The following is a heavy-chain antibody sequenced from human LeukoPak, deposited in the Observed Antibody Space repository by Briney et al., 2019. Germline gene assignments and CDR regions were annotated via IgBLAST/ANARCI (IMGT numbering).Heavy chain of an antibody. Sequence: LPGGSLRLSCAASGFTFNNYAMHWVRQAPGKGLEWVAVISYDGSNKYYADSVKGRFTISRDNSKNTLYLQMNSLRAEATAVYYCAKGSYGSGNYYYFDYWGQGTLVTVSS. J-gene: IGHJ4*02. CDR3: AKGSYGSGNYYYFDY. CDR2: ISYDGSNK. CDR1: GFTFNNYA. V-gene: IGHV3-30-3*01. D-gene: IGHD3-10*01.